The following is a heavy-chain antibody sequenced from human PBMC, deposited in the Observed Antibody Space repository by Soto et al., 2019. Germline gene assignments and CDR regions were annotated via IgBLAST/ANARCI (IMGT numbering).Heavy chain of an antibody. D-gene: IGHD3-10*01. CDR1: GGTFSSYA. Sequence: QVQLVQSGAEVKKPGSSVKVSCKASGGTFSSYAISWVRQAPGQGLEWMGGPIPIFGTANYAQKFQGSVTITADESTSTAFMELSSLRSEDTAVYYCARGHQEIRGVISPFDYWGQGTLVAVSS. CDR3: ARGHQEIRGVISPFDY. V-gene: IGHV1-69*12. CDR2: PIPIFGTA. J-gene: IGHJ4*02.